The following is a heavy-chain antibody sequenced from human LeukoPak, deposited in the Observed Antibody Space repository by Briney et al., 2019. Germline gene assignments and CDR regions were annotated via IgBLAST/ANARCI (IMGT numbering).Heavy chain of an antibody. CDR3: AREQQGYCSSSSCLFDF. Sequence: SETLSLTCHVSGGSISSSNYYWGWIRQPPGKGLEWIGNIDDRGNTDYNPSLKSRVTISIDTSKNQFSLKLKSVTAADTAVYYCAREQQGYCSSSSCLFDFWGQGTMVTVSS. V-gene: IGHV4-30-4*08. D-gene: IGHD2-15*01. CDR2: IDDRGNT. J-gene: IGHJ3*01. CDR1: GGSISSSNYY.